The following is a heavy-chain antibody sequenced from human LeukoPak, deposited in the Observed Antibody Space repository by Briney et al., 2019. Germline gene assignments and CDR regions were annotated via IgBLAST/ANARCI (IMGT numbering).Heavy chain of an antibody. CDR1: GFTFSAYA. CDR2: ISGGGGSA. J-gene: IGHJ3*02. D-gene: IGHD4-17*01. CDR3: ARDPNGDYIGAFDM. V-gene: IGHV3-23*01. Sequence: GGSLRLSCTASGFTFSAYAMMWVRQAPGKGPEWVSAISGGGGSAFYADSVKGRFTISRDNSKYTLFLQMNSLRAEDTAVYYCARDPNGDYIGAFDMWGPGTMVTVSS.